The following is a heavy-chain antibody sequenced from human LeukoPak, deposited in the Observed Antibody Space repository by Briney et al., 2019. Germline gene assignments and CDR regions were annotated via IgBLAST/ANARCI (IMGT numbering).Heavy chain of an antibody. D-gene: IGHD3-22*01. CDR3: ARDNYYDSSGYYFGAFDI. Sequence: ASVKVSCKASGYTFTSYGISWVRQAPGQGLDGMGWFSAYNGNTNYAQKLQGRVTMTTDTSTSTAYMELRSLRSDDTAVYYCARDNYYDSSGYYFGAFDIWGQGTMVTVSS. CDR1: GYTFTSYG. J-gene: IGHJ3*02. V-gene: IGHV1-18*01. CDR2: FSAYNGNT.